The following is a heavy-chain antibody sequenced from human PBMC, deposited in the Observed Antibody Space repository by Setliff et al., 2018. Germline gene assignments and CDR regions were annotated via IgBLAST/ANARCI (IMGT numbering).Heavy chain of an antibody. CDR2: INPDGRTT. J-gene: IGHJ4*02. CDR1: GAALNSGNYY. V-gene: IGHV3-74*03. CDR3: APGWDGGRDFDS. D-gene: IGHD3-16*01. Sequence: ASETLSLTCSVSGAALNSGNYYWSWIRQVPGKGLVWVSHINPDGRTTAYADSVKGRFTISRDNVKNTLYLQMNSLRAEDTALYFCAPGWDGGRDFDSWGQGTLVTVSS.